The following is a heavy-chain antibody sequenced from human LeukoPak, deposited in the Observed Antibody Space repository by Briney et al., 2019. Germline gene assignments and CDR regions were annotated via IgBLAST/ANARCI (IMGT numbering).Heavy chain of an antibody. CDR2: INHSGST. CDR1: GGSFSGYY. J-gene: IGHJ4*02. D-gene: IGHD1-26*01. V-gene: IGHV4-34*01. Sequence: SETLSLTCAVYGGSFSGYYWSWIRQPPGKGLEWIGEINHSGSTNYNTSLKSRVTISVDTSKNQFSLKLSSVTAADTAVYYCARFTWESPFDYWGQGTLVTVSS. CDR3: ARFTWESPFDY.